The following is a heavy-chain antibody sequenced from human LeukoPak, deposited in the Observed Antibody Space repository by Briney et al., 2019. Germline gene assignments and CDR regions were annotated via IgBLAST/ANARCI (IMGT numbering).Heavy chain of an antibody. CDR1: GGSFSGYY. J-gene: IGHJ4*02. Sequence: PSETLSLTCAVYGGSFSGYYWSWIRQPPGKGLEWIGEINHSGSTNYNPSLKSRVTISVDTSKNQFSLKLSSVTAADTAVYYCASGESDYYDSSGHMGFDYWGQGTLVTVSS. CDR2: INHSGST. D-gene: IGHD3-22*01. CDR3: ASGESDYYDSSGHMGFDY. V-gene: IGHV4-34*01.